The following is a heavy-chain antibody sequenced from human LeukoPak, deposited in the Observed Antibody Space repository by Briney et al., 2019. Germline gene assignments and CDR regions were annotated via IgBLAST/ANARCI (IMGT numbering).Heavy chain of an antibody. CDR2: INSDGTST. J-gene: IGHJ5*02. CDR1: GFTFTNYF. Sequence: GGSLRLSCAASGFTFTNYFMHWVRQAPGKGLVWVSRINSDGTSTMYADSVKGRFTISRDNAKNTLYLQMNSLRDEDTAVYYCARRVDATRWFDPWGQGSLVAVSS. D-gene: IGHD2-15*01. CDR3: ARRVDATRWFDP. V-gene: IGHV3-74*03.